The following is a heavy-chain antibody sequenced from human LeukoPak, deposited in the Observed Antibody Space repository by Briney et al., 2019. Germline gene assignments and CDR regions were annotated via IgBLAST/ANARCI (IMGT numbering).Heavy chain of an antibody. CDR1: GFTFSSYA. J-gene: IGHJ4*02. D-gene: IGHD3-3*01. CDR3: AREGGYDSGRYYFDY. Sequence: GGSLRLSCAASGFTFSSYAMHWVRQAPGKGLEWVAVISYDGSNKYYADSVKGRFTISRDNSKNTLYLQMNSLRAGDTAVYYCAREGGYDSGRYYFDYWGQGTLSPSPQ. CDR2: ISYDGSNK. V-gene: IGHV3-30-3*01.